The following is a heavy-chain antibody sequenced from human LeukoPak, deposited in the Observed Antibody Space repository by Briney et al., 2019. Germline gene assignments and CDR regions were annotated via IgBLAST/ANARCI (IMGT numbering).Heavy chain of an antibody. CDR2: ISSSSSTI. CDR1: GFTFSSYS. J-gene: IGHJ4*02. D-gene: IGHD3-3*01. V-gene: IGHV3-48*01. Sequence: PGGSLRLSCAASGFTFSSYSMNWVRQAPGKGLEWVSYISSSSSTIYYADSVKGRFTISRDNAKNSLYLQMNSLRAEDTAVYYCARHVRFLEWLSSYYFDYWGQGTLVTVSS. CDR3: ARHVRFLEWLSSYYFDY.